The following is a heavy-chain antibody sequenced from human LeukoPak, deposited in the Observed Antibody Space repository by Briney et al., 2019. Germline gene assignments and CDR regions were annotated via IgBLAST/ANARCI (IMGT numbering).Heavy chain of an antibody. CDR3: ARVRTTDYDYVWGSYRSDRSFDY. CDR2: IRNDGNKK. D-gene: IGHD3-16*02. V-gene: IGHV3-30*02. Sequence: GGSLRLSCVASGFSFSTSGMHWVRQSPGKGLDWVAFIRNDGNKKNYAESVKGRFTISRDNSRNTLYLQMNSLRAEDTAVYYCARVRTTDYDYVWGSYRSDRSFDYWGQGTLVIVSS. J-gene: IGHJ4*02. CDR1: GFSFSTSG.